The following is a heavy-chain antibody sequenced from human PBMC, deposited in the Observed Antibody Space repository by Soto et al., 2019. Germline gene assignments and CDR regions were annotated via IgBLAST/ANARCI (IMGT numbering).Heavy chain of an antibody. J-gene: IGHJ4*02. V-gene: IGHV4-39*01. CDR3: ARHNYGSGSTYFDY. Sequence: PSETLSLTCTVSGGSISSSSYYWGWLRQPPGKGLEWIGCIYYSGSTYYNPSLKSRVTISVDTSKNQFSLKLNSMTAADTAVYYCARHNYGSGSTYFDYWGQGTLVTVSS. D-gene: IGHD3-10*01. CDR1: GGSISSSSYY. CDR2: IYYSGST.